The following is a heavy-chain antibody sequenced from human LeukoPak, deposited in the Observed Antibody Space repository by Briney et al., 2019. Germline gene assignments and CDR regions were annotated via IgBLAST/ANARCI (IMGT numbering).Heavy chain of an antibody. CDR3: TRMTTGHDY. V-gene: IGHV4-34*01. J-gene: IGHJ4*02. CDR1: GVSFNDYY. D-gene: IGHD4-17*01. CDR2: INHSGYT. Sequence: PSETLSLTCAVSGVSFNDYYWSWVRQPPGKRLQCIGEINHSGYTNDSPSLKSRVTISIDTSRKQFSLNLRSVTVADTDIYYCTRMTTGHDYWGQGTLVTVSS.